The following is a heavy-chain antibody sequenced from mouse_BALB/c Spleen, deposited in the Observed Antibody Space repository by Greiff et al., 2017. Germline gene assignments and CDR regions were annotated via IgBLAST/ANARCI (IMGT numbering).Heavy chain of an antibody. CDR1: GYTFTDYA. Sequence: VQGVESGAELVRPGVSVKISCKGSGYTFTDYAMHWVKQSHAKSLEWIGVISTYYGDASYNQKFKGKATMTVDKSSSTAYMELARLTSEDSAIYYCAKGGGSSPYYAMDYWGQGTSVTVSS. J-gene: IGHJ4*01. CDR2: ISTYYGDA. V-gene: IGHV1S137*01. CDR3: AKGGGSSPYYAMDY. D-gene: IGHD1-1*01.